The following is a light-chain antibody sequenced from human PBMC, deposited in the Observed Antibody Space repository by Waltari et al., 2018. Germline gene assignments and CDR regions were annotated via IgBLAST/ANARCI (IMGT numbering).Light chain of an antibody. Sequence: DIQLTQSPTFLSASVGDRVTIPCRASQGISSFLAWYQQKPGKAPNLLIYAASTLQTGVPSRFSGSGSGTEFTLTISSLQPEDFATYYCQQLHNHPFTFGPGTTVDI. J-gene: IGKJ3*01. V-gene: IGKV1-9*01. CDR1: QGISSF. CDR2: AAS. CDR3: QQLHNHPFT.